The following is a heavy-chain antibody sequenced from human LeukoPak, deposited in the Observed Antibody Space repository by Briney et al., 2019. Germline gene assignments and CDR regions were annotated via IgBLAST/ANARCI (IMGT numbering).Heavy chain of an antibody. CDR1: GGSFNGYY. CDR2: FYDSGNS. D-gene: IGHD5-24*01. J-gene: IGHJ4*02. V-gene: IGHV4-59*01. CDR3: AGISRNGYNSLDF. Sequence: SETPSLTCAVYGGSFNGYYWSWIRQPPGKGLEWIGYFYDSGNSNYNPSLESRLTISVVTSKNQLSLKLNSVTAADTAVYYCAGISRNGYNSLDFWGQGTLVTVSS.